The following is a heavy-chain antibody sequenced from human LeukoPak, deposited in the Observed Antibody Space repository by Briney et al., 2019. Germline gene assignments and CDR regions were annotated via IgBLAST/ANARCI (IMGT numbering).Heavy chain of an antibody. CDR2: IYYSGST. J-gene: IGHJ5*02. CDR3: ARDLRRDWFDP. Sequence: KSSETLSLTCTVSGGSISSGDYYWSWIRQPPGKGLEWIGYIYYSGSTYYNPSLKSRVTISVDTSKNQFSLKLSSVTAADTAVYYCARDLRRDWFDPWGQGTLATVSS. CDR1: GGSISSGDYY. V-gene: IGHV4-30-4*08.